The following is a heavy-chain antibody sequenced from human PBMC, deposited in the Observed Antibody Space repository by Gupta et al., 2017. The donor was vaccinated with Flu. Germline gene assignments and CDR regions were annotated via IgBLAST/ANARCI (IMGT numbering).Heavy chain of an antibody. CDR3: ASFSGTEKTTRNDIGGENWFDP. D-gene: IGHD2-21*01. V-gene: IGHV4-34*01. CDR1: GGSFSGYY. Sequence: QVQLQQWGAGLLKPSETLSLTCAVYGGSFSGYYWSWIRQPPRKGLEWIGEINHSGSTNYNPSLKSRVTISVDTSKNQFSLKLSSVTAADTAVYYCASFSGTEKTTRNDIGGENWFDPWGQGTLVTGAS. CDR2: INHSGST. J-gene: IGHJ5*02.